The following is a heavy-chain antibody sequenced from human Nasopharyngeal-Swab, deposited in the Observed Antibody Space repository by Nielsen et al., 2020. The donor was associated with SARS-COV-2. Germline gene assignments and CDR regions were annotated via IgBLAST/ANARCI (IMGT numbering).Heavy chain of an antibody. Sequence: SETLSLTCTVSGGSINYSYWSWIRQPPGKGLEGIGDVLDNGNTNYNPSLHTRVTMSVDKSKNQFFLKLNSVTAADTAVYFCARGVRGYDVLTGYYRIWYFDYWGQGTLVTVSS. V-gene: IGHV4-59*13. J-gene: IGHJ4*02. CDR3: ARGVRGYDVLTGYYRIWYFDY. CDR2: VLDNGNT. CDR1: GGSINYSY. D-gene: IGHD3-9*01.